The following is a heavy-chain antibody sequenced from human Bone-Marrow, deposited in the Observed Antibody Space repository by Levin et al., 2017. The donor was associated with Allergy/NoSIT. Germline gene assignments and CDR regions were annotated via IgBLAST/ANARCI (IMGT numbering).Heavy chain of an antibody. D-gene: IGHD3-3*01. J-gene: IGHJ4*01. CDR2: VYFSGYT. CDR3: VRHTPPYDHLFDS. CDR1: GDSIGTISYY. V-gene: IGHV4-39*01. Sequence: SQTLSLTCTVSGDSIGTISYYWGWIRQPPGRGLEWIGTVYFSGYTYYNPSLKSRVTMSIDTSKNQFSLELGSLTAADTAVYYCVRHTPPYDHLFDSWGHGTLVTVSS.